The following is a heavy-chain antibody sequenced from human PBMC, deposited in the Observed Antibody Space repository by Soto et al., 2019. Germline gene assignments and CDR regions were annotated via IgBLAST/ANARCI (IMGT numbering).Heavy chain of an antibody. CDR1: GDSVSSNSAA. J-gene: IGHJ6*02. CDR2: TYYRSKWYN. CDR3: ARDSTTVTGTGYYYYGMDV. D-gene: IGHD4-17*01. V-gene: IGHV6-1*01. Sequence: SQTLSLTCAISGDSVSSNSAAWNWIRQSPSRGLEWLGRTYYRSKWYNDYAVSVKSRITINPDTSKNQFSLQLNSVTPEDTAVYYCARDSTTVTGTGYYYYGMDVWGQGTTVTVSS.